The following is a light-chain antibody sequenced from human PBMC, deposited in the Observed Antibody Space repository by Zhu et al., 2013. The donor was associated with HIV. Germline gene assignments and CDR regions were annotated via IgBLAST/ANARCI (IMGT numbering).Light chain of an antibody. Sequence: DIQLTQSPSFLSASVGDRVTITCRASQDINDYLAWYQQKPGKAPKVLIYGAIKLQSGVPSRFSGSGLGTEFTLTISSLQPEDFATYFCQQLHSYPLTFGGGTKVEIK. J-gene: IGKJ4*01. V-gene: IGKV1-9*01. CDR1: QDINDY. CDR3: QQLHSYPLT. CDR2: GAI.